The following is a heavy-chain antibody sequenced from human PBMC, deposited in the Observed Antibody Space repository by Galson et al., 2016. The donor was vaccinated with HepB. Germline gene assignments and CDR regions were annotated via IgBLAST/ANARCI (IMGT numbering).Heavy chain of an antibody. D-gene: IGHD3-9*01. CDR3: SRGPSNHDILAAFSALPDY. Sequence: SLRLSCASSGFTFDDYAMSWFRQAPGKGLERVGFIRSIDYGATTEYAASVKDRFTISRDGAKSLAYLQMNSLKTDDTAIYYCSRGPSNHDILAAFSALPDYWGQGTLVTVSS. J-gene: IGHJ4*02. V-gene: IGHV3-49*01. CDR2: IRSIDYGATT. CDR1: GFTFDDYA.